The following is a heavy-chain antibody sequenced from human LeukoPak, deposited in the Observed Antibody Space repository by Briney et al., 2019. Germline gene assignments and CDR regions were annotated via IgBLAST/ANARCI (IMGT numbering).Heavy chain of an antibody. V-gene: IGHV4-4*07. Sequence: SETLSLTCTVSGNSFGDYYWSWIRQPAGKGLEWIGRIYTSGSTTYNPSLKSRVTMSVDTSKSQFSLNLMSVTAADTAVYYCASVDILTGYTFDYWGQGTLVTVSS. CDR1: GNSFGDYY. J-gene: IGHJ4*02. D-gene: IGHD3-9*01. CDR2: IYTSGST. CDR3: ASVDILTGYTFDY.